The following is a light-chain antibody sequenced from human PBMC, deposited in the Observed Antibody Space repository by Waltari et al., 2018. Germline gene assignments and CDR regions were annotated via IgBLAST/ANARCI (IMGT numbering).Light chain of an antibody. CDR1: QSLLPNNGYHY. CDR2: LGS. Sequence: DVVLTQSPLSLAVTPGEPAPISCRSSQSLLPNNGYHYLDWYLQKPGQSPQLLISLGSDRASGVPDRFSGSGSVTDFTLKISRVEPEDVGVYYCMQGLHAPVTFGPGTKVDIK. J-gene: IGKJ3*01. V-gene: IGKV2-28*01. CDR3: MQGLHAPVT.